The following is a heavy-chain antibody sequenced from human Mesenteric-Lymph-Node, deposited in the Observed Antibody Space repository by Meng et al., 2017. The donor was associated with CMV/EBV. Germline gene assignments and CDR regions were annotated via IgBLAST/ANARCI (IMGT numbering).Heavy chain of an antibody. J-gene: IGHJ6*02. V-gene: IGHV1-2*02. CDR2: INPNSGGT. Sequence: ASVKVSCKASGYTFTGYYMHWVRQAPGQGLEWMGWINPNSGGTNYAQKFQGRVTMTRDTSISTAYMELSRLRSDDTAVYYCAKDTVRQQLDPRGVWGQGTTVTVSS. CDR1: GYTFTGYY. CDR3: AKDTVRQQLDPRGV. D-gene: IGHD6-13*01.